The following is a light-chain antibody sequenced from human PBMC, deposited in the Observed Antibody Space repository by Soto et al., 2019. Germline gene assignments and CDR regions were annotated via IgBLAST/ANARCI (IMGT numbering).Light chain of an antibody. CDR2: RNN. Sequence: QSLLTQPPSPFGAPGQTVTISCFGSSSNIGINYVDWYQQLPGTAPRLLIYRNNLRPSGVPDRFSGSKSGTSASLAISGLRSEDEADYYCAGWEDSLSGVFGTGTKVTVL. J-gene: IGLJ1*01. CDR1: SSNIGINY. CDR3: AGWEDSLSGV. V-gene: IGLV1-47*01.